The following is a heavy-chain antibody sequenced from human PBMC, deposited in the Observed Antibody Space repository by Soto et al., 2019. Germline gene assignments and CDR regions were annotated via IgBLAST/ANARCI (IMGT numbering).Heavy chain of an antibody. CDR2: ISGGGGSTI. D-gene: IGHD3-22*01. Sequence: SLRLSCAASGFTFSDYYMNWIRQAPGKGLEWLSYISGGGGSTIYYAESVKGRFTISRDNAKNSVYLQMNSLRAEDTAVYYCARARGYYDSSGYDVWGQGTTVTVSS. CDR3: ARARGYYDSSGYDV. CDR1: GFTFSDYY. V-gene: IGHV3-11*01. J-gene: IGHJ6*02.